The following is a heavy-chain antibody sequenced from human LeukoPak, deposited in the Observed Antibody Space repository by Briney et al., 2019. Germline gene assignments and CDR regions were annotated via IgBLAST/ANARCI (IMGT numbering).Heavy chain of an antibody. Sequence: GGSLRLSCAASGFTFSNYWMHWVRQAPGKGLVWVPRLNADGNSITYADSVRGRFTISRDNAKNTVHLQMNSLRVEDTAIYFCAGAYSAYDPFDYWGQGILVTVSS. CDR2: LNADGNSI. D-gene: IGHD5-12*01. J-gene: IGHJ4*02. V-gene: IGHV3-74*01. CDR3: AGAYSAYDPFDY. CDR1: GFTFSNYW.